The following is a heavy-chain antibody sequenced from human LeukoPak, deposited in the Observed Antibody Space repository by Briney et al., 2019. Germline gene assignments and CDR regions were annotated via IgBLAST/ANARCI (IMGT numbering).Heavy chain of an antibody. CDR1: GYTFTDYY. J-gene: IGHJ4*02. CDR2: INPNSGGT. V-gene: IGHV1-2*02. D-gene: IGHD2-2*02. CDR3: ARDHGTAALYPYTLDY. Sequence: ASVKVSCKASGYTFTDYYMHWVRQAPGQGLEWMGWINPNSGGTNYAQKFQGRVTMTRDTSISTAYMELSRLRSDDTAVYYCARDHGTAALYPYTLDYWGQGTLVTVSS.